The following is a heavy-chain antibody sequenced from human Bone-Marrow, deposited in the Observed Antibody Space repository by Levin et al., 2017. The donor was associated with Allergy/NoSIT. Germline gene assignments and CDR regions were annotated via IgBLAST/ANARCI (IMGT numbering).Heavy chain of an antibody. D-gene: IGHD6-19*01. CDR3: ARDWLAVAGRAPYFDY. CDR2: ISYDGSNK. Sequence: GESLKISCAASGFTFSSYAMHWVRQAPGKGLEWVAVISYDGSNKYYADSVKGRFTISRDNSKNTLYLQMNSLRAEDTAVYYCARDWLAVAGRAPYFDYWGQGTLVTVSS. V-gene: IGHV3-30*04. CDR1: GFTFSSYA. J-gene: IGHJ4*02.